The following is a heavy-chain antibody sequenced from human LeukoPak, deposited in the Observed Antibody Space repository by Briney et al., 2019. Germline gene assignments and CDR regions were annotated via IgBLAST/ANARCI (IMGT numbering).Heavy chain of an antibody. Sequence: SGTLSLTCAVSGGSISNSNWWTWVRQPPGKGLEWIGEINHSGSTNYNPSLKSRVTISVDTSKNQFSLKLSSVTAADTAVYYCARHWGEMATILSLFDYWGQGTLVTVSS. D-gene: IGHD5-24*01. CDR3: ARHWGEMATILSLFDY. J-gene: IGHJ4*02. CDR2: INHSGST. V-gene: IGHV4-4*02. CDR1: GGSISNSNW.